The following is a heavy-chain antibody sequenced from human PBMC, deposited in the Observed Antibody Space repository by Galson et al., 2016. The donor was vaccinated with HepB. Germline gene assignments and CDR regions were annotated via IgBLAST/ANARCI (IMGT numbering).Heavy chain of an antibody. CDR2: IIPIFGTA. CDR1: VGTFSSYG. CDR3: ARDTQQLVGDYNWFDP. Sequence: SVKVSCKASVGTFSSYGISWVRQAPGQGLEWMGGIIPIFGTANYAQKFQGRVTITADESTSTAYMELSSLRSEDTAFYYCARDTQQLVGDYNWFDPWGQGTLVTVSS. J-gene: IGHJ5*02. D-gene: IGHD6-13*01. V-gene: IGHV1-69*13.